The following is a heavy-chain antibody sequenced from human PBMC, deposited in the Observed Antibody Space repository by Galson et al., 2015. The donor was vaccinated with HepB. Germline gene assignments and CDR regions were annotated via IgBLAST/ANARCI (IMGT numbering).Heavy chain of an antibody. V-gene: IGHV3-30-3*01. CDR1: GFTFSSYA. D-gene: IGHD3-3*01. CDR3: ARDGPVWYDFWSGSHPCY. Sequence: SLRLSCAASGFTFSSYAMHWVRQAPGKGLEWVAVISYDGSNKYYADSVKGRFTISRDNSKNTLYLQMNSLRAEDTAVYYCARDGPVWYDFWSGSHPCYWGQGTLVTVSS. J-gene: IGHJ4*02. CDR2: ISYDGSNK.